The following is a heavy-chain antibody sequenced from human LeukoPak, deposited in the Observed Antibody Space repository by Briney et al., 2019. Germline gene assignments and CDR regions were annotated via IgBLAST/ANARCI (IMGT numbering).Heavy chain of an antibody. D-gene: IGHD3-10*01. CDR2: IIPIFGTA. CDR3: AILVRSMVRGVKLFFDY. CDR1: GGTFSSYA. V-gene: IGHV1-69*06. Sequence: GSSVKVSCKASGGTFSSYAISWVRQAPGQGLEWMGRIIPIFGTANYAQKFQGRVTITADKSTSTAYMELSSLRSEDTAVYYCAILVRSMVRGVKLFFDYWGQGTLVTVSS. J-gene: IGHJ4*02.